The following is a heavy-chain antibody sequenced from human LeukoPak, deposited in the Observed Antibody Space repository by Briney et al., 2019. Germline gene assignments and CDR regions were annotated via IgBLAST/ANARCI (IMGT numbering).Heavy chain of an antibody. J-gene: IGHJ4*02. CDR3: ARAPAAPKVVITGYFDY. CDR1: GGSFSGYY. D-gene: IGHD3-22*01. CDR2: INQSGST. Sequence: SETLSLTCAVYGGSFSGYYWSWIRQPPGKGLEWIGEINQSGSTNYNPSLKSRVTISVDTSKNQFSLKLSSVTAADTAVYYCARAPAAPKVVITGYFDYWGQGTLVTVSS. V-gene: IGHV4-34*01.